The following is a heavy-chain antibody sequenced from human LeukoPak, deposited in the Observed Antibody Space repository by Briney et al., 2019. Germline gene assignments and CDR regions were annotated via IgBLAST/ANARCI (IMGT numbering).Heavy chain of an antibody. CDR2: IYYSGST. V-gene: IGHV4-39*01. D-gene: IGHD1-20*01. J-gene: IGHJ4*02. CDR3: ARQNPRHWLGYNWNQAPFDY. CDR1: GGSISSSSYY. Sequence: SETLSLTCAVSGGSISSSSYYWGWNRQPPGKGLEWIGSIYYSGSTYYNPSLKSRVTISVDTSKNQFSLKLSSVTAADTAVYYCARQNPRHWLGYNWNQAPFDYWGQGTLVTVSS.